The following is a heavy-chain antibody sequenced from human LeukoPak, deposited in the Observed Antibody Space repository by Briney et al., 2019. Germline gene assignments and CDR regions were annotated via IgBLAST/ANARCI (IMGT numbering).Heavy chain of an antibody. J-gene: IGHJ3*01. D-gene: IGHD3-10*01. V-gene: IGHV3-53*01. CDR2: LYSGANT. CDR1: GFSVSSNF. CDR3: ARAVAYYYVSGNYYPGAFDV. Sequence: PGGSLRLSCTASGFSVSSNFMSWVRQAPGKGLEWVSVLYSGANTYYADSVKGRFTISRDNSKNTLYLQMNSPRADDTAVYYCARAVAYYYVSGNYYPGAFDVWGQGTMVTVSS.